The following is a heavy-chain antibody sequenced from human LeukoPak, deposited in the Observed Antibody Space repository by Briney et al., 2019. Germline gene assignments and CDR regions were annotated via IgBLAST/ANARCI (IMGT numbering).Heavy chain of an antibody. Sequence: GGSLRLSCAASGFTFSDYGMHWVRQAPGKGLEWVALISYDGTNKYYADSVKGRFTISRDNSKNTLYLQMNSLRAEDTAVYYCAILSGYWGQGTLVTVSS. V-gene: IGHV3-30*03. J-gene: IGHJ4*02. D-gene: IGHD3-22*01. CDR2: ISYDGTNK. CDR3: AILSGY. CDR1: GFTFSDYG.